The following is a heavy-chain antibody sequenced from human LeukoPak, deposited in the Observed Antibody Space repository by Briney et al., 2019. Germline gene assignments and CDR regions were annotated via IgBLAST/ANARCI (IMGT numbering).Heavy chain of an antibody. D-gene: IGHD1-26*01. J-gene: IGHJ3*02. Sequence: GGSLRLSCRASRFSFGDYDMHWVRQAPGKELERVAVISYDGSRKHYGDSVRGRFTISRDNAKNSLYLQMNSLRAEDTAVYYCARDSGSTEGAFDIWGQGTMVTVSS. CDR1: RFSFGDYD. CDR3: ARDSGSTEGAFDI. V-gene: IGHV3-30*03. CDR2: ISYDGSRK.